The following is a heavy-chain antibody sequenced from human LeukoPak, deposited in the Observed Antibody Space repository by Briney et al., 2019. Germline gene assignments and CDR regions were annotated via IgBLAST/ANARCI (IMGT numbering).Heavy chain of an antibody. V-gene: IGHV4-38-2*01. CDR1: GYSFTSGHY. Sequence: KPSETLSLTCSVSGYSFTSGHYWGWIRQPPGKGLEWIANIYHTGSAHYNPSLKSRVTISVDTSTNQFSLKLSSMTAADTAVYYCARYCTSTTCILRGFDYWGQGTLVTVSS. CDR3: ARYCTSTTCILRGFDY. CDR2: IYHTGSA. J-gene: IGHJ4*02. D-gene: IGHD2-2*01.